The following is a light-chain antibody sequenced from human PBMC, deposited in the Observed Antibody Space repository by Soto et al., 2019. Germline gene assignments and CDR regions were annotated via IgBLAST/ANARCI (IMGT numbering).Light chain of an antibody. CDR3: QQYNDWPWT. CDR1: ESISIW. Sequence: DIQMTQSPSTLSASVGDTVTITCRARESISIWLAWYQQKPGRAPKLLIYDASILESGVPSRFSGSGSGTDFTLTISSLQSEDFAVYYCQQYNDWPWTFGQGIKVDIK. J-gene: IGKJ1*01. V-gene: IGKV1-5*01. CDR2: DAS.